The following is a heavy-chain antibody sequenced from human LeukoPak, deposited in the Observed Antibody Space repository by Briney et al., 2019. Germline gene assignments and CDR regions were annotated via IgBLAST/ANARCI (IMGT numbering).Heavy chain of an antibody. D-gene: IGHD3-16*02. CDR3: ASPYRRGYYYYMDV. J-gene: IGHJ6*03. V-gene: IGHV1-46*01. CDR2: INPSGGST. CDR1: GYTFTSYG. Sequence: ASVKVSCKASGYTFTSYGISWVRQAPGQGLEWMGIINPSGGSTSYAQKFQGRVTMTRDTSTSTVYMELSSLRSEDTAVYYCASPYRRGYYYYMDVWGKGTTVTVSS.